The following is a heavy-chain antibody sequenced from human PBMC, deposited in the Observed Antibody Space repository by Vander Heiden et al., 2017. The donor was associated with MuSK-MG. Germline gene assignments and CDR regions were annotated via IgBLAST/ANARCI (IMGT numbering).Heavy chain of an antibody. J-gene: IGHJ4*02. V-gene: IGHV6-1*01. CDR1: GDSVSRNSAA. CDR2: TYYRSKWYN. Sequence: QVQLQQSGPGLVKPSQTLSLTCAISGDSVSRNSAAWNWIRQSPSRGLEWLGRTYYRSKWYNDYAVSVKSRIIINPDTSKNQFSLQLNSVTPEDTAVYYCVRGDCRQQLEPFDYWGQGTLVTVSS. CDR3: VRGDCRQQLEPFDY. D-gene: IGHD6-13*01.